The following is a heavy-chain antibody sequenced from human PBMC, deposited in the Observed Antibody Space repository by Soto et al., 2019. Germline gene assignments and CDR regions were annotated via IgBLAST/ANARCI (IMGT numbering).Heavy chain of an antibody. D-gene: IGHD2-8*01. CDR2: ISGSGDST. CDR1: GFTFSDYA. CDR3: ARGSCTSGYCALDL. Sequence: EEQMLESGGGVVQPGGSLRLSCAASGFTFSDYAVSWVRQAPEKGLERVSAISGSGDSTFYSDSVRGRFTISRDDSKNTLYLQMHTLRAEDTGVYVCARGSCTSGYCALDLWGQGTTVTVSS. J-gene: IGHJ6*02. V-gene: IGHV3-23*01.